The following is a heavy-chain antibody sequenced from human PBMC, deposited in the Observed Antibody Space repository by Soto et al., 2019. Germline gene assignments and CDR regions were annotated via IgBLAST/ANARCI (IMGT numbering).Heavy chain of an antibody. Sequence: EVVLLESGGGLEQPGGSLRLSCAASGFIFENFGMSWLRQAPGKGLEWISSISGSGFKKYYADSVKGRFTISRDNSKSTVYLELNNLSAEDTAVYHCAKNQGVELVPLATVDWFDPWGQGSVVTVSS. J-gene: IGHJ5*02. CDR2: ISGSGFKK. V-gene: IGHV3-23*01. CDR1: GFIFENFG. CDR3: AKNQGVELVPLATVDWFDP. D-gene: IGHD1-26*01.